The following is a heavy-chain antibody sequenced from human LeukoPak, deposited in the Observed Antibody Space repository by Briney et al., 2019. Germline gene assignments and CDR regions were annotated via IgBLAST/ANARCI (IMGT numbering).Heavy chain of an antibody. CDR3: ASLRFQYYFDY. D-gene: IGHD3-3*01. CDR2: IYYSGST. Sequence: SETLSLTCTVSGDSITSYYWSRIRQPPGKGLEWIGYIYYSGSTNYNSSLKSRVTISVDTSKNQFSLKLNSVTAADTAVYYCASLRFQYYFDYWGQGTLVTVSS. V-gene: IGHV4-59*01. CDR1: GDSITSYY. J-gene: IGHJ4*02.